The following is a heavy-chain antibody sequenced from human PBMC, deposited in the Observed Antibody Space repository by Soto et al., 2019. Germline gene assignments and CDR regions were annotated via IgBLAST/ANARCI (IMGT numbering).Heavy chain of an antibody. V-gene: IGHV1-18*04. CDR2: ISAYNGNT. Sequence: ASVKVSCKASGCTFTSYGISWVRQAPGQGLEWMGWISAYNGNTNYAQKLQGRVTMTTDTSTSTAYMELRSLRSDDTAVYYCARDDITMVRGVTRYYYYGMDVWGQGTTVTVSS. D-gene: IGHD3-10*01. CDR1: GCTFTSYG. CDR3: ARDDITMVRGVTRYYYYGMDV. J-gene: IGHJ6*02.